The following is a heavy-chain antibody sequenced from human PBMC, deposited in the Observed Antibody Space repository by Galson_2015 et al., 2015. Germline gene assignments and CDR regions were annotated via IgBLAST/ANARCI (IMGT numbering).Heavy chain of an antibody. CDR2: VYSGGST. V-gene: IGHV3-66*02. CDR1: GFTVSSYY. D-gene: IGHD1-26*01. J-gene: IGHJ6*02. Sequence: SLRLSCAASGFTVSSYYMSWVRQAPGTGLEWVSVVYSGGSTYYADSVKGRFTISRDKSTNTVYVQMNSLRAEDTAVYYCARALGATRDYDYYAMDVWGQGTTVTVSS. CDR3: ARALGATRDYDYYAMDV.